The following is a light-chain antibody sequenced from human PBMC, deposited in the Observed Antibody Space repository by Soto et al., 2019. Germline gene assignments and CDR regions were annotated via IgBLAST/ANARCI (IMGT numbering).Light chain of an antibody. CDR2: AAS. CDR1: QSISSY. J-gene: IGKJ1*01. Sequence: DIQMTQSPSSLSASVGDRVTITCRASQSISSYLNWYQQKPGKDPKLLIYAASSLQSGVPSRFSGSGSGTDFTLTISSLQPEDFATYYCQQSYRLGTFGQGTKVEIK. V-gene: IGKV1-39*01. CDR3: QQSYRLGT.